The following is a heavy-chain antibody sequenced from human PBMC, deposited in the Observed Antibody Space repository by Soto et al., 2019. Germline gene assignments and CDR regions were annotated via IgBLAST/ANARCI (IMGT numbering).Heavy chain of an antibody. Sequence: ASGPTLVNPTQTLTLTCTFSGFSLSASGMCVSWIRQPPGKALEWLALIDWANDKYYSTSLKTRLTISKDTSKNQVVLTMTNMDPVDTATYYCARSVRIGKVEPLAYGFDVWGQGTTVTVSS. V-gene: IGHV2-70*13. CDR2: IDWANDK. J-gene: IGHJ6*02. D-gene: IGHD1-26*01. CDR1: GFSLSASGMC. CDR3: ARSVRIGKVEPLAYGFDV.